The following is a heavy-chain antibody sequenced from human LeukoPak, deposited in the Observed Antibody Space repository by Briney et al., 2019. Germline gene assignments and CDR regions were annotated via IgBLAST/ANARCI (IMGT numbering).Heavy chain of an antibody. CDR3: ARDLTMVRGVIKGGDY. V-gene: IGHV1-69*13. CDR1: GGTFSSYA. J-gene: IGHJ4*02. Sequence: ASVKFSCKASGGTFSSYAISWVRQAPGQGLEWMGGIIPIFGTANYAQKFQGRVTITADESTSTAYMELSSLRSEDTAVYYCARDLTMVRGVIKGGDYWGQGTLVTVSS. D-gene: IGHD3-10*01. CDR2: IIPIFGTA.